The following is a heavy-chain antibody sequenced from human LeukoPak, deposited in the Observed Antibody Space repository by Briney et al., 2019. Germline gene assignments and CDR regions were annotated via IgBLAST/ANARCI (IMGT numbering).Heavy chain of an antibody. CDR1: GYTFTSYA. Sequence: GASVKVSCKASGYTFTSYAMNWVRQAPGQGLEWMGWINTNTGNPTYAQGFTGRFVFSLDTSVSTAYLQISSLKAEDTAVYYCARAPQTIITNAAVAARYAFDIWGQGTMVTVSS. CDR2: INTNTGNP. J-gene: IGHJ3*02. D-gene: IGHD2-15*01. V-gene: IGHV7-4-1*02. CDR3: ARAPQTIITNAAVAARYAFDI.